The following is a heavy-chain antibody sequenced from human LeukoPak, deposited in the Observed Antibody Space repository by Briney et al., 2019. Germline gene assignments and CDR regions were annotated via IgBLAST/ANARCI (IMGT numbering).Heavy chain of an antibody. V-gene: IGHV3-7*01. D-gene: IGHD1-26*01. CDR3: ASRVWVGTTFHFYYYMDV. CDR1: GFTFSSYW. Sequence: GGSLRLSCAASGFTFSSYWMTWVRQAPGKGLEWVANINQDGNEIYYMDSVKGRFTTSRNNAKNSVYLQINNLRAEDTAVYYCASRVWVGTTFHFYYYMDVWGKGTTVTVSS. CDR2: INQDGNEI. J-gene: IGHJ6*03.